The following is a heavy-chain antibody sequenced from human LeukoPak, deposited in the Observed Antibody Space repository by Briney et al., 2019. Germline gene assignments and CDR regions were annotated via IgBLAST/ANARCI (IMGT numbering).Heavy chain of an antibody. CDR2: INHRGST. D-gene: IGHD2-15*01. J-gene: IGHJ5*02. V-gene: IGHV4-34*01. CDR3: ARHRYCSGGSCYYGWFDP. Sequence: SETLSLTCDVYGGSFSNYYWSWIRQPPGKGLEWIGEINHRGSTNYNPSLKSRVIISVDTSKNQFSLKLSSVTAADTAVYYCARHRYCSGGSCYYGWFDPWGQGTLVTVSS. CDR1: GGSFSNYY.